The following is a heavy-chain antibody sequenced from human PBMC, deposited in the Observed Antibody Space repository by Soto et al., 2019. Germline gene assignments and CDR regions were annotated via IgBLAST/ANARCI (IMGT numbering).Heavy chain of an antibody. D-gene: IGHD3-22*01. J-gene: IGHJ5*02. CDR1: GFTFSSYG. Sequence: QVQLVESGGGVVQPGRSLRLSCAASGFTFSSYGMHWVRQAPGKGLEWVAVIWYDGSNKYYADSVKGRFTISRDNSKNTLYLQMNSLRAEDTAVYYCARGKGLVTSSGANWCDPWGQGTLVTVSS. CDR2: IWYDGSNK. CDR3: ARGKGLVTSSGANWCDP. V-gene: IGHV3-33*01.